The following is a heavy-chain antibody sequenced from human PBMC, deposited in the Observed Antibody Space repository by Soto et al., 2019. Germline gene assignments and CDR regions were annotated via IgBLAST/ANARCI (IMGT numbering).Heavy chain of an antibody. CDR3: VRDPDFYESSGYYIPTSGQLDS. CDR2: IWYDGSNE. J-gene: IGHJ4*02. V-gene: IGHV3-33*01. Sequence: GGSLRLSCAASGFTFSSYGMHWVRQAPGKGLEWVAVIWYDGSNENYADSVKGRFTISRDNSKNTLDLQMNSLRAEDTAVYYCVRDPDFYESSGYYIPTSGQLDSWGQGTLVTVSS. CDR1: GFTFSSYG. D-gene: IGHD3-22*01.